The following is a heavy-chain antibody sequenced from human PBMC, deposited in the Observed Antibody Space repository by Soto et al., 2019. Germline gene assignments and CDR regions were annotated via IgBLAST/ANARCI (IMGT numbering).Heavy chain of an antibody. V-gene: IGHV1-58*01. D-gene: IGHD5-12*01. CDR1: GFTFTSSA. CDR2: IVVGSGNT. CDR3: AAETYSGYVNYGMDV. Sequence: ASVKVSCKASGFTFTSSAVQWVRQARGQRLEWIGWIVVGSGNTNYAQKFQERVTITRDMSTSTAYMELSSLRSEDTAVYYCAAETYSGYVNYGMDVWGQGTTVTVSS. J-gene: IGHJ6*02.